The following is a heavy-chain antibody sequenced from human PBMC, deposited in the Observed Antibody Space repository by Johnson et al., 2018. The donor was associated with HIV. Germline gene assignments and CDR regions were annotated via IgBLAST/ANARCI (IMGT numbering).Heavy chain of an antibody. CDR1: GFTFSSYA. Sequence: MLLVESGGGVVQPGRSLKLSCAASGFTFSSYAMSWVRQAPGKGLEWVSAISGSGGSTYYADSVKGRFTISRDNSKNTLYLQMNSLRAEDTAVYYCAKDRTMIVVVTIDAFDIWGQGTMVTVSS. D-gene: IGHD3-22*01. V-gene: IGHV3-23*04. J-gene: IGHJ3*02. CDR3: AKDRTMIVVVTIDAFDI. CDR2: ISGSGGST.